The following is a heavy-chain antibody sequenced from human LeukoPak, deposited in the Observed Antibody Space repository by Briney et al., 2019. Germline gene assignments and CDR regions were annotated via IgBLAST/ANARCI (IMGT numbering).Heavy chain of an antibody. CDR3: ARHLTYDFLAAYDN. J-gene: IGHJ4*02. V-gene: IGHV4-39*01. CDR1: GGSISSSSYY. D-gene: IGHD3-9*01. CDR2: IYYSGST. Sequence: PSETLSLTCTVSGGSISSSSYYWVWIRQPPGKGLEWIGSIYYSGSTYYKLSLKSRVTIFVDTSKNQFSLKLNSVTAADTAVYYCARHLTYDFLAAYDNWGQGTLVTVSS.